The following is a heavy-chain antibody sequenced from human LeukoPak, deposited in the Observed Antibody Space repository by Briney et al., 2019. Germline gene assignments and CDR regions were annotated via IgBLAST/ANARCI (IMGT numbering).Heavy chain of an antibody. V-gene: IGHV3-23*01. Sequence: GGSLRLFCAASGFIFSNFAMIWLRQARGERLECGSGINSSGGTTSYAGSVKGGFSISRDSSSNRLHLKMNSLKAKDTVVYYWAKINCPVVATMGDYFDNWGRGTPVSVSS. J-gene: IGHJ4*02. D-gene: IGHD3-10*01. CDR1: GFIFSNFA. CDR2: INSSGGTT. CDR3: AKINCPVVATMGDYFDN.